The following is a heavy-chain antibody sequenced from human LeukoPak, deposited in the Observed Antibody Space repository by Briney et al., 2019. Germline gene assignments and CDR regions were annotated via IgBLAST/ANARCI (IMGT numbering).Heavy chain of an antibody. CDR2: ISGYTGRT. D-gene: IGHD6-19*01. V-gene: IGHV1-18*04. Sequence: GSSVKVSCKASGFGFSSYGINWVGQAPGQRLEWMGWISGYTGRTKYLQKMRGRVTMTTDTSTNTAYMELRSLTSDDTAVYYCARGPGIDVAGVFDYWGQGSLVTVSS. CDR1: GFGFSSYG. J-gene: IGHJ4*02. CDR3: ARGPGIDVAGVFDY.